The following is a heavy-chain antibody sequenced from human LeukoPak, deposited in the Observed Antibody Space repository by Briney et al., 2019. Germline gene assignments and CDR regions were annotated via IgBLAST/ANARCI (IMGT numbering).Heavy chain of an antibody. CDR2: IYTSGST. CDR1: GGSISSGSYY. D-gene: IGHD3-22*01. Sequence: SQTLSLTCTVSGGSISSGSYYWSWIRQPAGKGLEWIGRIYTSGSTNYNPSLKSRVTISVDTSKNPFSLKLSSVTAADTAVYYCARGDYYDSSGYVVAFDIWGQGTMVTVSS. V-gene: IGHV4-61*02. J-gene: IGHJ3*02. CDR3: ARGDYYDSSGYVVAFDI.